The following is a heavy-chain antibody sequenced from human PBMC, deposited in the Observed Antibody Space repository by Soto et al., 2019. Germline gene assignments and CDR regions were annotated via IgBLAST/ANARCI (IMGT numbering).Heavy chain of an antibody. CDR2: ISGSGEST. D-gene: IGHD2-2*01. CDR3: AKMPNNYYYYYMDV. J-gene: IGHJ6*03. V-gene: IGHV3-23*01. CDR1: GFTFANSA. Sequence: GSLRLSCAASGFTFANSAMTWVRQAPGKGLEWVPTISGSGESTYYPDSVKGRFTISRDNSKNTLYLQMSSLRAEDTAIYYCAKMPNNYYYYYMDVWGKGTTVTVSS.